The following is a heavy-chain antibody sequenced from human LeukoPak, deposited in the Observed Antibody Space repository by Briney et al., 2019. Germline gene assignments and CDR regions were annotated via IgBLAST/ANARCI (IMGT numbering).Heavy chain of an antibody. CDR1: GITFSNYA. V-gene: IGHV3-23*01. Sequence: SGGSLRLSCAASGITFSNYAITWVRQAPGKGLEWVSFIGGSGAGTYYADSVKGRFTISRDNSKNTLYLQMNSLRVDDTAVYYCAKGPSGGSYRVFDYWGQGTLVTVSS. J-gene: IGHJ4*02. D-gene: IGHD1-26*01. CDR3: AKGPSGGSYRVFDY. CDR2: IGGSGAGT.